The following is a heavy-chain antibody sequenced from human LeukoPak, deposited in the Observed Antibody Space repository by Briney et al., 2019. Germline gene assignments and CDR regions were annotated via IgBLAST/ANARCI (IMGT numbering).Heavy chain of an antibody. D-gene: IGHD5-12*01. V-gene: IGHV4-38-2*02. J-gene: IGHJ6*03. CDR2: IYHSAST. CDR3: ARERWLRSREGYYYYMDV. Sequence: ASETLSLTCTVSGYSVSSGYYWGWIRQPPVKGLEWIESIYHSASTYYNPSLKSRVTISVDTSKNQFSLKLSSVTAGDQAVHYCARERWLRSREGYYYYMDVWGKGTTVTVSS. CDR1: GYSVSSGYY.